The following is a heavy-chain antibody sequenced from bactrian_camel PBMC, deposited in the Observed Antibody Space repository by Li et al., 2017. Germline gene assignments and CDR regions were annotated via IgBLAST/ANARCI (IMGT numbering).Heavy chain of an antibody. CDR3: AADGPWCGNYADIGY. CDR2: IDTGGGNT. Sequence: HVQLVESGGGSVQAGGSLKLSCAASGFTYTRYCVGWFRQAPGKEREGVAVIDTGGGNTYYADSVKGRFTISKDNAKNTLYLQMNSLKPEDTAMYYCAADGPWCGNYADIGYWGQGTQVTVS. CDR1: GFTYTRYC. J-gene: IGHJ6*01. D-gene: IGHD4*01. V-gene: IGHV3S1*01.